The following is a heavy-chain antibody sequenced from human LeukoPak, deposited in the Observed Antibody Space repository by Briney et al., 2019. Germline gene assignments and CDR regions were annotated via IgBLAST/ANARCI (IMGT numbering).Heavy chain of an antibody. D-gene: IGHD6-19*01. V-gene: IGHV1-69*05. CDR3: ASGPVAEPKGHDY. CDR1: GGTFSRST. Sequence: SLKVSCKASGGTFSRSTLSWVRQTPGQGLEWMGGIIPIFVTAHYAQKFQSTVTITTDESTSTAYMELSSLRSENTAPYYCASGPVAEPKGHDYWGKGTLVTVS. CDR2: IIPIFVTA. J-gene: IGHJ4*02.